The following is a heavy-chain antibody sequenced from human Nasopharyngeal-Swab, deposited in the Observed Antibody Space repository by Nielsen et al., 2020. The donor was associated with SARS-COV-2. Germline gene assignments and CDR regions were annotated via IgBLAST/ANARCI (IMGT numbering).Heavy chain of an antibody. D-gene: IGHD3-3*01. CDR3: ARGPVRYDFWSGYYCGFDY. J-gene: IGHJ4*02. CDR2: IHHSGST. CDR1: GGSFSGYY. Sequence: SETLSLTCAVYGGSFSGYYWSWIRQPPGKGLEWIGEIHHSGSTDYNPSLKSRVTISVDTSKNQFSLKLSSVTAADTAVFYCARGPVRYDFWSGYYCGFDYWGQGTLVNVSS. V-gene: IGHV4-34*01.